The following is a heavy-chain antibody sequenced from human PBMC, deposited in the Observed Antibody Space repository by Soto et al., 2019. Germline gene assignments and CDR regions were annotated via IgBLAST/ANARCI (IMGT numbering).Heavy chain of an antibody. Sequence: QVQLVQSGAEVKKPGASVKDSCKASGDTFTDYYINWVRQAPGQGLEWMGTVNPSGGHTTYAQHLHGRMPMTRHPSTSTLYLELTSLTSEDTAVYYCARVGHVVVVIAALDYWGQGTLVTVSS. CDR2: VNPSGGHT. CDR1: GDTFTDYY. D-gene: IGHD2-21*01. V-gene: IGHV1-46*04. CDR3: ARVGHVVVVIAALDY. J-gene: IGHJ4*02.